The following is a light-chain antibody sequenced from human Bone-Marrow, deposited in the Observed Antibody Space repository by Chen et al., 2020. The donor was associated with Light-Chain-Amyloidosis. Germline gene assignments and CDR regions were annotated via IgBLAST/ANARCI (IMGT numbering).Light chain of an antibody. Sequence: SYVLTQPSSVSVAPGQTATIACGGNNLGSTSVHWDQQTPGQAPLLVVYDDSDRPSVLPERGSCANSGNTATLTIRRVEAGDEADYYGQVWDRSSDRPVFGGGTKLTVL. CDR1: NLGSTS. J-gene: IGLJ3*02. CDR3: QVWDRSSDRPV. CDR2: DDS. V-gene: IGLV3-21*02.